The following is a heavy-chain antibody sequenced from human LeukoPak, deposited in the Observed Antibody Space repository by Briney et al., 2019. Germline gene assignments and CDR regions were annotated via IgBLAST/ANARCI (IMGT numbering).Heavy chain of an antibody. CDR2: ISGSGGST. J-gene: IGHJ4*02. V-gene: IGHV3-23*01. CDR1: GFTFSNYA. D-gene: IGHD6-13*01. CDR3: ARAGKQQLAIDY. Sequence: GGSLRLSCAASGFTFSNYAMSWVRQAPGKGLEWVSTISGSGGSTYYADSVKGRFTISRDNSKNTLYLQLNSLRAGDTAVYYCARAGKQQLAIDYWGQGTLVTVSS.